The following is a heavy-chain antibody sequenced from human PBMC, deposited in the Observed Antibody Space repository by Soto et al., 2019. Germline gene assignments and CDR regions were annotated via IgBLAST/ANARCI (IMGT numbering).Heavy chain of an antibody. Sequence: AXSVKVSCKAAVYTFTIYGISWVRQATGQGLEWMGWMNPNSGNTGYAQKFQGRVTMTRNTSISTAYMELSSLRSEDTAVYYCAGGRAGWRWQCLVLWDYWVQGTLVPVSS. CDR2: MNPNSGNT. CDR1: VYTFTIYG. J-gene: IGHJ4*02. D-gene: IGHD6-19*01. V-gene: IGHV1-8*01. CDR3: AGGRAGWRWQCLVLWDY.